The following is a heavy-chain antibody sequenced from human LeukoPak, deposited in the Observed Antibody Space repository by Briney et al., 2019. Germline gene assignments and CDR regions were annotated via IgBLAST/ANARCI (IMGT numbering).Heavy chain of an antibody. CDR1: GFTFSDYY. CDR3: AKSFRSTSLDC. Sequence: PGGSLRLSCAASGFTFSDYYMSWIRQAPGKGLEWVSYMSSSGSTIYYADSVKGRFTISRDNAKNSLYLQMNSLRAEDTAVYYCAKSFRSTSLDCWGQGTLVTVSS. V-gene: IGHV3-11*01. J-gene: IGHJ4*02. CDR2: MSSSGSTI. D-gene: IGHD2-2*01.